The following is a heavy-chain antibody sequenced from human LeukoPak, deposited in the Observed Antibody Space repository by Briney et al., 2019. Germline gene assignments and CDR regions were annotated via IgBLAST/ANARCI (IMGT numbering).Heavy chain of an antibody. CDR3: ARSMYYEFWSGPFDY. Sequence: SETLSLTCTVFGGSINSYYWSWIWQPAGKGLEWIGRIYSSGTTIYNSPLKSRVTMSVDTSKNQMSLKLNSVTAADTAVYYCARSMYYEFWSGPFDYWGQGILVTVSS. J-gene: IGHJ4*02. V-gene: IGHV4-4*07. CDR1: GGSINSYY. CDR2: IYSSGTT. D-gene: IGHD3-3*01.